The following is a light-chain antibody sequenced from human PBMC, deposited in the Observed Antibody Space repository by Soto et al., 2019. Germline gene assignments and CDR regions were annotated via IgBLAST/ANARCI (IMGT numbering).Light chain of an antibody. V-gene: IGKV3-15*01. CDR3: QQYNNWPLA. Sequence: EIVMTQSPATLSVSPGERATLSCRASQSVSTKLGWYQQKPGQPPRLIMYGASTRATGIPARFSGSGSGTEFTLTISSLHPEDFAVYYCQQYNNWPLAFGGGTKVEIK. CDR2: GAS. J-gene: IGKJ4*01. CDR1: QSVSTK.